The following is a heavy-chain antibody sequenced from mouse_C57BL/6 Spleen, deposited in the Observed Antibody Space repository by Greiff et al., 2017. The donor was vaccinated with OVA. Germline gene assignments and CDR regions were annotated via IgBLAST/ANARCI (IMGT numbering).Heavy chain of an antibody. J-gene: IGHJ2*01. CDR3: ARNRRQYYFDY. Sequence: EVQLQQSGPGLVKPSQSLSLTCSVTGYSITSGYYWNWIRQFPGNKLEWMGYISYDGSNNYNPSLKNRISITRDTSKNQFFLKLNSVTTEDTATYYCARNRRQYYFDYWGQGTTLTVSS. V-gene: IGHV3-6*01. CDR2: ISYDGSN. CDR1: GYSITSGYY.